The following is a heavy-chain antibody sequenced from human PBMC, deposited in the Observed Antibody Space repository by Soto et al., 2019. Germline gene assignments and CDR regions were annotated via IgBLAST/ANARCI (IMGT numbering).Heavy chain of an antibody. CDR1: GFTFSSYA. J-gene: IGHJ6*02. Sequence: GGSLRLSCAASGFTFSSYAMNWVRQAPGKGLEWVSVISGSGGSTYYADSVKGRFTISRDNSKNTLYLQMNSLGAEDTAVYYCAKDLPYYYDSSGYHTPPWGGVVDVWGQGTTVTVS. D-gene: IGHD3-22*01. CDR3: AKDLPYYYDSSGYHTPPWGGVVDV. V-gene: IGHV3-23*01. CDR2: ISGSGGST.